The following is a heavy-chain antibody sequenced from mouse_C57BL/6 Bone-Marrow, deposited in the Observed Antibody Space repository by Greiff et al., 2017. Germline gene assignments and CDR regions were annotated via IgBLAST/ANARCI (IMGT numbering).Heavy chain of an antibody. CDR1: GYTFTSYW. J-gene: IGHJ4*01. Sequence: QVQLQQPGAELVMPGASVKLSCKASGYTFTSYWMHWVKQRPGQGLEWIGEIDPSDSYTNYNQKFKGKSTLTVDTSSSTAYMQLSSLTYEDSAVYYCARPAYYSNFYAMDYWGQGTSVTVSS. D-gene: IGHD2-5*01. CDR2: IDPSDSYT. V-gene: IGHV1-69*01. CDR3: ARPAYYSNFYAMDY.